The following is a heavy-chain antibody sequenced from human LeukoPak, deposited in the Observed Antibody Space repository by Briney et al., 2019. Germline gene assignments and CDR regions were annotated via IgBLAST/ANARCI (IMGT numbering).Heavy chain of an antibody. CDR2: IYYSGST. Sequence: SETLSLTCTVSGGSISSSSYYWGWIRQPPGKGLEWIGSIYYSGSTYYNPSLKSRVTISVDTSKNQFSLKLSSVTAADTAVYYCARGGLPYSYGPHNAFDIWGQGTMVTVSS. D-gene: IGHD5-18*01. CDR3: ARGGLPYSYGPHNAFDI. CDR1: GGSISSSSYY. V-gene: IGHV4-39*07. J-gene: IGHJ3*02.